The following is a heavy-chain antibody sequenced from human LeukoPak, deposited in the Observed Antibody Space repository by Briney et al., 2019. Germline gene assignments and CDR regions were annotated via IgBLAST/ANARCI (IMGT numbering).Heavy chain of an antibody. CDR3: ARGYDILTGYYVDYYYYGMDV. J-gene: IGHJ6*04. V-gene: IGHV6-1*01. Sequence: SQTLSLTCAISGDSVSSNSAAWNWIRQSPSRGLEWLGRTYYRSKWYNDYAVSVKSRITINPDPSKNQFSLQLNSVTHEDTAVYYCARGYDILTGYYVDYYYYGMDVWGKGTTVTVSS. D-gene: IGHD3-9*01. CDR1: GDSVSSNSAA. CDR2: TYYRSKWYN.